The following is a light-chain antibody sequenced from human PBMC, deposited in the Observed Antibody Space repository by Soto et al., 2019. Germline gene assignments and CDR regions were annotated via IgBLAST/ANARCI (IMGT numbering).Light chain of an antibody. V-gene: IGKV3-11*01. CDR2: DAS. Sequence: EFVLTQSPGTLSLSPGERATLSCRASQTVRNNYLAWYQQKPGQATRLLIYDASNRATGIPARFSGSGSGTDFTLTISSLEPEDFAVYYCQQRSNWPITFGPGTKVDIK. CDR1: QTVRNNY. CDR3: QQRSNWPIT. J-gene: IGKJ3*01.